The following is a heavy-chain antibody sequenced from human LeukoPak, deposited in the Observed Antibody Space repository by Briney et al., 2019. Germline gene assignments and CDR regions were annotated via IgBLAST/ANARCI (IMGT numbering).Heavy chain of an antibody. J-gene: IGHJ4*02. CDR2: IIPIFGTA. CDR3: ARDRHYYGSGSYYSHFDY. Sequence: SVKVSCKASGGTFSSYAISWVRQAPGQGLEWVGGIIPIFGTANYAQKFQGRVTITADESTSTAYMELSSLRSEDTAVYYCARDRHYYGSGSYYSHFDYWGQGTLVTVSS. D-gene: IGHD3-10*01. CDR1: GGTFSSYA. V-gene: IGHV1-69*13.